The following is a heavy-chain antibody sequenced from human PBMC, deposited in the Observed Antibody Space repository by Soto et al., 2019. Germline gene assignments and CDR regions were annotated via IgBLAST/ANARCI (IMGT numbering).Heavy chain of an antibody. CDR3: ARLTIFGADYYYYGMDV. D-gene: IGHD3-3*01. CDR2: IIPIFGTA. V-gene: IGHV1-69*01. J-gene: IGHJ6*02. CDR1: GGTFSSYA. Sequence: QVQLVQSGAEVKKPGSSVKVSCKASGGTFSSYAISWVRQAPGQGLEWMGGIIPIFGTANYAQKFQGRVTITADESTSTAYMELRSLRSDDTAVYYCARLTIFGADYYYYGMDVWGQGTTVTVSS.